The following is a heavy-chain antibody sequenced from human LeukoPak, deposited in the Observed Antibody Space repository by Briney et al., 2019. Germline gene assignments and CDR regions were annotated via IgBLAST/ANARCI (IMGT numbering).Heavy chain of an antibody. V-gene: IGHV1-18*01. J-gene: IGHJ4*02. CDR2: ISAYDGNT. CDR1: GYAFRSYG. CDR3: ARDAYGSGKGYFDY. D-gene: IGHD3-10*01. Sequence: ASVTVSCKASGYAFRSYGFSWVRQAPGQGLEWMGWISAYDGNTKSVDKLQGRVTLTTDSSTSTAYLELRSLSSDDTAVYYCARDAYGSGKGYFDYWGQGTLVTVSS.